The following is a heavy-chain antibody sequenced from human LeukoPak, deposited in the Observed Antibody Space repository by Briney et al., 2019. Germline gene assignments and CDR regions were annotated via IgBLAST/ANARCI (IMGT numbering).Heavy chain of an antibody. CDR2: INPKSGRT. V-gene: IGHV1-8*02. CDR1: GYTFTNYD. D-gene: IGHD3-10*01. CDR3: AALLSSYGSGSYRGGVEFDP. Sequence: ASVKVSCKTSGYTFTNYDINWVRQATGQGLEWMGWINPKSGRTGYAQRFQGRVTMTRNTSISTAYMELSSLRSEDTAVYYCAALLSSYGSGSYRGGVEFDPWGQGTLVTVSS. J-gene: IGHJ5*02.